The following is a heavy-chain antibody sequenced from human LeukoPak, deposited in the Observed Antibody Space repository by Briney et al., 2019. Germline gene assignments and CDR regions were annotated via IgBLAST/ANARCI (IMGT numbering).Heavy chain of an antibody. CDR3: ARERGYNYGYSGYYDQ. Sequence: GGSLRLSCAASGFTFSSFEMNWVRQAPGKGLEWISYISTSGASTYYADSVKGRFTVWRDNAKNSMFLRMDTLRAEDTAVYYCARERGYNYGYSGYYDQWGQGILVTVSS. D-gene: IGHD5-18*01. CDR2: ISTSGAST. V-gene: IGHV3-48*03. J-gene: IGHJ4*02. CDR1: GFTFSSFE.